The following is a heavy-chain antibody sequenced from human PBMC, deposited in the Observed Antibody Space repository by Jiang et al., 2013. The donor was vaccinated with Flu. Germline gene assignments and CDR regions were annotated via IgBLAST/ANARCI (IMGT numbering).Heavy chain of an antibody. Sequence: GPGLVKPSETLSLTCTVSGGSISSYYWSWIRQPPGKGLEWIGYIYYSGSTNYNPSLKSRVTISVDTSKNQFSLKLSSVTAADTAVYYCARDHGYSSSWYDYWGQGTLVTVS. J-gene: IGHJ4*02. V-gene: IGHV4-59*13. CDR3: ARDHGYSSSWYDY. D-gene: IGHD6-13*01. CDR1: GGSISSYY. CDR2: IYYSGST.